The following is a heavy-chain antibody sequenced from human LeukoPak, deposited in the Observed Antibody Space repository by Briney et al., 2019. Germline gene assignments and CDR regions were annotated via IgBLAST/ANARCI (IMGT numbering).Heavy chain of an antibody. CDR2: IFSGGTT. CDR1: GFTVSSDY. Sequence: GGSLRLSCAASGFTVSSDYMSWVRQAPGKGLEWVSVIFSGGTTYYADSVKGRFTISRDNSKNTLYLQMNSLRAEDTAVYYCAREGNYYDMDVWGQGTTVTVSS. V-gene: IGHV3-53*01. J-gene: IGHJ6*02. CDR3: AREGNYYDMDV.